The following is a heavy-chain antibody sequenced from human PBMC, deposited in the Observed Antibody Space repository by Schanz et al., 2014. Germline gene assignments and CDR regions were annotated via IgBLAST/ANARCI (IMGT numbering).Heavy chain of an antibody. CDR2: ITGSGSKT. Sequence: EVKLLESGGHLVQPGGSLRLSCAASGFTFSSYAMSWVRQAPGKGLEWVSAITGSGSKTYYADSVKGRFTIARDNSKNTLFLQMDSLRVEDTAVYYCMAMGRNTSHYFDHWGQGTLVTVSS. D-gene: IGHD1-1*01. CDR3: MAMGRNTSHYFDH. J-gene: IGHJ4*02. CDR1: GFTFSSYA. V-gene: IGHV3-23*01.